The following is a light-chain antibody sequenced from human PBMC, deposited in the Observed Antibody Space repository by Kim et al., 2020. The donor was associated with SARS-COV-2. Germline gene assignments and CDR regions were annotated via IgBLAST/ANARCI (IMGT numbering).Light chain of an antibody. Sequence: EIVLTQSPATLSLSPGERATLSCRASQSVSSYLAWYQQKPGQAPSLLIYDASNRATGIPARFSGSGSGTDFTLTINSLEPEDFAVYYCQQRSNWPPYSFGQGTKLEI. V-gene: IGKV3-11*01. J-gene: IGKJ2*03. CDR2: DAS. CDR1: QSVSSY. CDR3: QQRSNWPPYS.